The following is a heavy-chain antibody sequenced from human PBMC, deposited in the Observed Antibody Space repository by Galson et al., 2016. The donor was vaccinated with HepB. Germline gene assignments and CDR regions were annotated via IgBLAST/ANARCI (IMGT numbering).Heavy chain of an antibody. Sequence: SVKVSCKAFGYIFTGYHLHWVRQAPGQGLEWMGWINPHNGDTIFAQKFQGRVTMTRDTSIRTACMELSSLRSDDTALYYCAKSSDYYDSRPAIFDLWGQGTFVTVSS. CDR1: GYIFTGYH. D-gene: IGHD3-22*01. CDR3: AKSSDYYDSRPAIFDL. V-gene: IGHV1-2*02. CDR2: INPHNGDT. J-gene: IGHJ3*01.